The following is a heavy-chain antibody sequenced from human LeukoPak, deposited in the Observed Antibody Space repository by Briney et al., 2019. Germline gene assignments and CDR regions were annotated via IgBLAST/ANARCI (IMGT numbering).Heavy chain of an antibody. Sequence: PSETLSLTCAVSGDSISNDNWWNWVRQPPGKGLEWVGEIHHSGNTNYNPSLMSRVNISVDITKNQFSLKLTSVTAADTAAYYCARTTISGVLRNHHFDYWGRGTLVTVSS. CDR1: GDSISNDNW. V-gene: IGHV4-4*02. CDR3: ARTTISGVLRNHHFDY. CDR2: IHHSGNT. D-gene: IGHD3-3*01. J-gene: IGHJ4*02.